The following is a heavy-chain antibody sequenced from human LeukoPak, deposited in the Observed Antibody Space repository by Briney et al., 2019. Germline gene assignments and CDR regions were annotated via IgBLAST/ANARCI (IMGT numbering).Heavy chain of an antibody. CDR3: AREIVGAIKSYFDY. CDR1: GFTFSSYW. D-gene: IGHD1-26*01. Sequence: GGSLRLSCTASGFTFSSYWMSWVRQAPGKGLEWVANIRQDGGLKHYVDSVKGRFAISRDNAENSLYLQMNSLRAEDTAVYYCAREIVGAIKSYFDYWGQGTLVTASS. J-gene: IGHJ4*02. V-gene: IGHV3-7*01. CDR2: IRQDGGLK.